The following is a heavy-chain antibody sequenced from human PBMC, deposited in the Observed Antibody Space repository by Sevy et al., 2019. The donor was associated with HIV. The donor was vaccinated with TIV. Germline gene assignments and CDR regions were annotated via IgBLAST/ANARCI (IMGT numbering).Heavy chain of an antibody. J-gene: IGHJ4*02. D-gene: IGHD6-13*01. CDR3: ARDGASYSSSWYYFDY. CDR2: IYYSGST. Sequence: SETLSLTCTVSGGSISSGDYYWSWIRQPPGKGLEWIGYIYYSGSTYYNPSLKRRVTISVDTSKNQFSLKLSSVTAADTAVYYCARDGASYSSSWYYFDYWGQGTLVTVSS. V-gene: IGHV4-30-4*01. CDR1: GGSISSGDYY.